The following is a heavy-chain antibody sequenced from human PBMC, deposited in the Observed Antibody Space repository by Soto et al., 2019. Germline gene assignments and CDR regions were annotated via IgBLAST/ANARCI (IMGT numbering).Heavy chain of an antibody. CDR2: IYHSWST. D-gene: IGHD5-12*01. CDR1: GGSISSGGYS. V-gene: IGHV4-30-2*01. CDR3: AAGGGLPRYY. Sequence: QLQLQESGSGLVKPSQTLSLTCAVSGGSISSGGYSWSWIRQPPGKGLEWIGYIYHSWSTYYNPSLTRRVTISVDGFKKPFSLKLSSVTDEDTAVYYCAAGGGLPRYYWGQGTLVTVSS. J-gene: IGHJ4*02.